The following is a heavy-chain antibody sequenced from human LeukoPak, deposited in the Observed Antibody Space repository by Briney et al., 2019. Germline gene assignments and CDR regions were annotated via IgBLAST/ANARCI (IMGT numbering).Heavy chain of an antibody. D-gene: IGHD6-19*01. CDR1: GIIFRNFY. CDR3: ARDEEQLNM. Sequence: GGSLRLSCAASGIIFRNFYMSWVRQAPGKGLEWVANINQDGRQKNYVDSVKGRFTVSRDNAKNSLYLEMNSLRSEDTAVYYCARDEEQLNMWGQGAMVIVSS. J-gene: IGHJ3*02. CDR2: INQDGRQK. V-gene: IGHV3-7*04.